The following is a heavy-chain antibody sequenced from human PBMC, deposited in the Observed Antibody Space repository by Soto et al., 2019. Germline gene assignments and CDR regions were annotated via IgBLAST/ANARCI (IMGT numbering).Heavy chain of an antibody. J-gene: IGHJ5*02. CDR1: GFSPNPSGVG. D-gene: IGHD2-21*01. CDR2: IYWDDDE. V-gene: IGHV2-5*02. CDR3: AHKIALIIWFDP. Sequence: QITLKESGPTLVKPTQTLTLTCTFSGFSPNPSGVGVGWIRQPPGKALEWLALIYWDDDERYSPSLKSRLTTSKDPPKYQVVLTTTGLDPVDTATYYCAHKIALIIWFDPLCQGTLVTVSS.